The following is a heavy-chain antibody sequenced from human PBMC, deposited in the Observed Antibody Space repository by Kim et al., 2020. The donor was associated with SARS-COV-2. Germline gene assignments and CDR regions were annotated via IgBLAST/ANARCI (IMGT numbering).Heavy chain of an antibody. V-gene: IGHV3-48*02. CDR3: ASRGYYIDF. J-gene: IGHJ4*02. Sequence: SIIDYADSVEGRFTISRDNAKNSVSLQMNSLRDEDTAMYYCASRGYYIDFWGQGTLVTVSS. CDR2: SII. D-gene: IGHD6-13*01.